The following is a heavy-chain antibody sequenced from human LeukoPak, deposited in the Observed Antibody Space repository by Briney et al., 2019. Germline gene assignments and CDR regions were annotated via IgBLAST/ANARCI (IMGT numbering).Heavy chain of an antibody. V-gene: IGHV3-30*03. CDR2: ISYDGSNK. D-gene: IGHD4-17*01. CDR3: ARALSHGDYFAGVFDY. CDR1: GFTFSSYG. Sequence: GGSLRLSCAASGFTFSSYGMRWVRQAPGKGLEWVAVISYDGSNKYYADSVKGRFTISRDNSKNTLYLQMNSLRAEDTAVYYCARALSHGDYFAGVFDYWGQGTLVTVSS. J-gene: IGHJ4*02.